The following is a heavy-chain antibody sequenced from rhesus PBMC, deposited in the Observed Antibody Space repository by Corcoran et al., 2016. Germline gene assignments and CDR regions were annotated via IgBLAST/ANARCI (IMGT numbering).Heavy chain of an antibody. CDR3: GMSSGNYYFNN. CDR2: ISGSVIT. J-gene: IGHJ4*01. V-gene: IGHV4-80*01. Sequence: QVQLQGSGPGLVKPSETLSLTCAVSGAPISPTWWHWIRQSPGKVLEWIGEISGSVITKYNTDLKSQGTFSKDASKNQVSLNLRSVTAADTAVYYCGMSSGNYYFNNWGQGVLVTVSS. D-gene: IGHD6-31*01. CDR1: GAPISPTW.